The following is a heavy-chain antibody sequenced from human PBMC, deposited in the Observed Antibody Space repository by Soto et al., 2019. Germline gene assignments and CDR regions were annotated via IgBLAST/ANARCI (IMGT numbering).Heavy chain of an antibody. Sequence: SETLSLTCTVSGGSVDSNRYYWAWIRQPPGKGLEWIGSIFYSGSTYYNPSLKSRVTISVDTSKNQFSLKLSSVTAADTAVYYCASPKIAFYNWFDPWGQGTLVTVSS. CDR1: GGSVDSNRYY. CDR3: ASPKIAFYNWFDP. V-gene: IGHV4-39*01. D-gene: IGHD3-3*02. CDR2: IFYSGST. J-gene: IGHJ5*02.